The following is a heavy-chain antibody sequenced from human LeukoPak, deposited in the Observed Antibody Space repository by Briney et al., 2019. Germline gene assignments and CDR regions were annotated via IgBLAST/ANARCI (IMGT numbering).Heavy chain of an antibody. D-gene: IGHD4-17*01. J-gene: IGHJ2*01. CDR1: GFTFTTYW. CDR2: IKSDGTST. CDR3: ARGHGDFPVNYYFDL. V-gene: IGHV3-74*01. Sequence: GGSLRLSCAASGFTFTTYWMHWVRQAPGTGLVWVSRIKSDGTSTSYADSVKGRFTISRDNAKDTLYLQMNSLRAEDTAVYYCARGHGDFPVNYYFDLWGRGTLVTVSS.